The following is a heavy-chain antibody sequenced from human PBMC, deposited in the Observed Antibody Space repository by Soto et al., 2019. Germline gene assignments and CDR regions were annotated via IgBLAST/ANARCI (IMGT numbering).Heavy chain of an antibody. V-gene: IGHV3-23*01. D-gene: IGHD4-17*01. CDR3: AKDSPSALRMGGPTFDY. Sequence: GGSLRLSCAASGFTFSSYAMSWVRQAPGKGLEWVSAISGSGGSTYYADSVKGRFTISRDNSKNTLYLQMNSLRAEDTAVYYCAKDSPSALRMGGPTFDYWGQGTLVTVSS. CDR1: GFTFSSYA. CDR2: ISGSGGST. J-gene: IGHJ4*02.